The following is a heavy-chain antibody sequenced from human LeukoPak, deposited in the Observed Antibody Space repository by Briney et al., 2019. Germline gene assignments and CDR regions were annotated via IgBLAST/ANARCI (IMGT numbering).Heavy chain of an antibody. Sequence: PSETLSLTCAVYGGSFSGYYWSWIRQPPGKGLEWIGEINHSGSTNYNPSLKSRVTISVDTSKNQFSLKLSSVTAADTAVYYCARRLRGYSGYDPGRWFDPWGQGTLVTVSS. CDR3: ARRLRGYSGYDPGRWFDP. CDR1: GGSFSGYY. V-gene: IGHV4-34*01. CDR2: INHSGST. D-gene: IGHD5-12*01. J-gene: IGHJ5*02.